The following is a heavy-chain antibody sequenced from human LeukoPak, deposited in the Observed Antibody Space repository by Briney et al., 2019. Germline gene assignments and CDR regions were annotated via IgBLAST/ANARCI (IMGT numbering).Heavy chain of an antibody. J-gene: IGHJ1*01. V-gene: IGHV3-23*01. Sequence: EPGGSLRLSCAASGFTFSSFAMSWVRQAPEKGLEWVSSISGFAGSIYYADSVKGRFTISRDNSKNTLYLQMNSLRAEDTAVYYCAKEIYGDSTGARFQHWGQGTLLTVSS. D-gene: IGHD4-17*01. CDR1: GFTFSSFA. CDR3: AKEIYGDSTGARFQH. CDR2: ISGFAGSI.